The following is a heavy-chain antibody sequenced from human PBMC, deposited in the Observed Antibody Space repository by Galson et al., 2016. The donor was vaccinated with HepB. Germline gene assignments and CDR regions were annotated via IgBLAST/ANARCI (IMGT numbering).Heavy chain of an antibody. CDR3: AKDGGDSDGTYDY. CDR2: TYGGGHKT. D-gene: IGHD5-18*01. Sequence: SLRLSCAASGFSFSSYVMSWVRQAPGKGLEWVSGTYGGGHKTHYAESLKGRFTVSRDNSENTLYLQMNSLRVDDTAVYYCAKDGGDSDGTYDYWGQGTLVTVSS. J-gene: IGHJ4*02. CDR1: GFSFSSYV. V-gene: IGHV3-23*01.